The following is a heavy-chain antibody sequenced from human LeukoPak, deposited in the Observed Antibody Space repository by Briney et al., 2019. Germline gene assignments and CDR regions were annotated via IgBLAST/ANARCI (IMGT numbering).Heavy chain of an antibody. D-gene: IGHD1-26*01. J-gene: IGHJ1*01. CDR3: ARAGNSEDIVGATTGYFQH. CDR1: GYTFTSYA. Sequence: ASVKVSCKASGYTFTSYAMHWVRQAPGQRLEWMGWINPNSGGTNYAQKFQGWVTMTRDTSISTAYMELSRLRSDDTAVYYCARAGNSEDIVGATTGYFQHWGQGTLVTVSS. V-gene: IGHV1-2*04. CDR2: INPNSGGT.